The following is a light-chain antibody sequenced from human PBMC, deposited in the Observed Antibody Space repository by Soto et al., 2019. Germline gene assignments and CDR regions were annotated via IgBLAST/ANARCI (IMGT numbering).Light chain of an antibody. CDR3: QQYGPSLT. CDR1: QSVSSSH. J-gene: IGKJ4*01. Sequence: ESVLTQSPGTLSLSPGEIATLSCGSSQSVSSSHLSWYQQKPGQAPSLLIYGPSNRATGIPDRFSGSGSGTDFTLTIDRLEPQDSAVYYCQQYGPSLTFGGGTEVDIK. CDR2: GPS. V-gene: IGKV3-20*01.